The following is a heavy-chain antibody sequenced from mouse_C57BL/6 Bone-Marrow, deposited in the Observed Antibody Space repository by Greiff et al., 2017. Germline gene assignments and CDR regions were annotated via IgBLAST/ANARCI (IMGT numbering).Heavy chain of an antibody. Sequence: EVQLQQSGAELVRPGASVKLSCTASGFNINDDYMHWVKQRPEQGLEWIGWIDPGNGDTDYASKFQGKATITADTSSNTAYLQLSSLTSEATALHYRTRYGWVSFDVWGTGTTVTVSS. CDR1: GFNINDDY. V-gene: IGHV14-4*01. CDR2: IDPGNGDT. J-gene: IGHJ1*03. CDR3: TRYGWVSFDV. D-gene: IGHD1-1*01.